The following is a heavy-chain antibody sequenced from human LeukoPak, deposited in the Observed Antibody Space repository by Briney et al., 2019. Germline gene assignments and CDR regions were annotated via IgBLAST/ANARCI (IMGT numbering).Heavy chain of an antibody. J-gene: IGHJ4*02. Sequence: GGSLRLSCAASGFTFSSYGMNWVRQAPGKGLEWVAVIWYDGSNKYYGDSVKGRFTISRENSKNTVSLQMNSLRVEDTAVYYCARLGSSWSFDYWGQGTLVTVSS. CDR2: IWYDGSNK. V-gene: IGHV3-33*01. D-gene: IGHD6-13*01. CDR3: ARLGSSWSFDY. CDR1: GFTFSSYG.